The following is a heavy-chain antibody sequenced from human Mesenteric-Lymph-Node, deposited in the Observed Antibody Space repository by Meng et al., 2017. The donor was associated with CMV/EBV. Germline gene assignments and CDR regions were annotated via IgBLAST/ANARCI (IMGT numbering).Heavy chain of an antibody. Sequence: ASSGASVSRNTAAWNWIRQSPSRGLEWLGRTYYRSQWYNDYALSVKSRITVRPDTSKNQFSPQLNSVTPEDTAVYYCARDRFWYFDLWGRGTLVTVSS. CDR1: GASVSRNTAA. V-gene: IGHV6-1*01. J-gene: IGHJ2*01. CDR3: ARDRFWYFDL. CDR2: TYYRSQWYN.